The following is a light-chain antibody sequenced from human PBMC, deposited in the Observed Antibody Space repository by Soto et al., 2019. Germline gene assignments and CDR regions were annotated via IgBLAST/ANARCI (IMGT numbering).Light chain of an antibody. CDR2: AAS. CDR3: QQYYSYPHT. J-gene: IGKJ2*01. Sequence: AIRMTQSPSSFSASTGDRFTITCRASQGISSYLAWYQQKPGIAPKLLLYAASTLQSGVPSRFSGRGSGTDFTLTISCLQSEDFATYYCQQYYSYPHTFGQGTKLEI. V-gene: IGKV1-8*01. CDR1: QGISSY.